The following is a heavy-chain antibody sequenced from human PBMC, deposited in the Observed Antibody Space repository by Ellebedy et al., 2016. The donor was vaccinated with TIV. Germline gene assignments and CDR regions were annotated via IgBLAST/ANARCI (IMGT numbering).Heavy chain of an antibody. CDR1: GYTFTSHI. D-gene: IGHD3-10*01. CDR3: ARDPEGAYYYGSAKFDY. V-gene: IGHV1-3*01. J-gene: IGHJ4*02. Sequence: ASVKVSXKASGYTFTSHIIHWMRQAPGQRLEWLGWINAGNGHTKYSQKFQGRVTITRDTSASTVYVEMSSLRSEDTAVFYCARDPEGAYYYGSAKFDYWGQGTLVTVSS. CDR2: INAGNGHT.